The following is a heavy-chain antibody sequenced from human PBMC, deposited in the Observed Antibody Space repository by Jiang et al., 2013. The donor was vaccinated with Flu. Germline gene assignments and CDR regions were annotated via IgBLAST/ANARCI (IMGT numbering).Heavy chain of an antibody. J-gene: IGHJ4*02. V-gene: IGHV3-15*05. CDR1: GFTFRDAW. D-gene: IGHD4-23*01. Sequence: VQLVESGGGLVKPGGSLRLSCAASGFTFRDAWMSWVRQPPGKGLEWVGRVKSKSDGGTRNYAAPVNGRFTVSRDDSESTLYLQMNSLKIEDTGVYYCGAGVGTSDFDYWGREPWSPSPQ. CDR2: VKSKSDGGTR. CDR3: GAGVGTSDFDY.